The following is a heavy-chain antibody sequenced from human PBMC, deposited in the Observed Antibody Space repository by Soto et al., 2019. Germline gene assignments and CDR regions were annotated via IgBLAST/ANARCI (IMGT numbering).Heavy chain of an antibody. J-gene: IGHJ4*02. CDR3: ARGLSSSGWYALCY. D-gene: IGHD6-19*01. CDR2: IYNNGST. CDR1: GGSISTYY. Sequence: PSETLSLTCTVSGGSISTYYWHWIRQPPGKGLEWIGYIYNNGSTNYIPSLKSRVTISLDRSKKQFSLTLNSVTSADTAVYYCARGLSSSGWYALCYWGQGALVTV. V-gene: IGHV4-59*01.